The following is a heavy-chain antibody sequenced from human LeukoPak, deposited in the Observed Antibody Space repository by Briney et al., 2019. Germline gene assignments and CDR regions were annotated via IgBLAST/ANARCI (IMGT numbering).Heavy chain of an antibody. CDR1: GFTVITND. D-gene: IGHD1-14*01. V-gene: IGHV3-53*01. J-gene: IGHJ4*02. CDR2: LYNDGNT. Sequence: AGGSLRLSCAASGFTVITNDMTWVRQAPGKGLEWVSVLYNDGNTKYADSVQGRFTISRDNSKNTLYLEMNSLSPDDTAVYYCARGVEPLAANTLAYWGQGTLVTASS. CDR3: ARGVEPLAANTLAY.